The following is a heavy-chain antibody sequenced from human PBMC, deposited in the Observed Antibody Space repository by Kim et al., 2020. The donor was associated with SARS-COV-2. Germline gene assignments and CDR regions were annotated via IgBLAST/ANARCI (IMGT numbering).Heavy chain of an antibody. CDR3: ARAYWDY. V-gene: IGHV5-51*01. D-gene: IGHD2-15*01. J-gene: IGHJ4*02. Sequence: GDSDTRYSPSFQGQVTISADKSISTAYLQWSSLKASDTAMYYCARAYWDYWGQGTLVTVSS. CDR2: GDSDT.